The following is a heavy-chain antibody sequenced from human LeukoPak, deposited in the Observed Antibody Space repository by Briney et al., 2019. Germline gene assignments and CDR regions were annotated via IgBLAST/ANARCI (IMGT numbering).Heavy chain of an antibody. CDR3: ARDRYATVVRGLIMLVPFDY. J-gene: IGHJ4*02. CDR2: ISSSSSYI. V-gene: IGHV3-21*01. D-gene: IGHD3-10*01. CDR1: GFTFGDYS. Sequence: GGSLRLSCAASGFTFGDYSMNWVRQAPGKGLEWVSSISSSSSYIYYADSLKGRVTISRDNAKNSLYLQMNSLRAEDTAVYYCARDRYATVVRGLIMLVPFDYWGQGTLVTVSS.